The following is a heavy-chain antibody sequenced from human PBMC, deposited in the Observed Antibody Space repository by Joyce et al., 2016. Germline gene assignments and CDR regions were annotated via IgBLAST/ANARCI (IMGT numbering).Heavy chain of an antibody. CDR3: ARSQWLAPLMY. D-gene: IGHD6-19*01. CDR2: INNRGVA. J-gene: IGHJ4*02. Sequence: QVQLQQWGAGLLKPSETLSLTCAVSGGPFRGFFWTWVRQAPGKGLEWIGDINNRGVANYNPSLKTRVTFSVDTSKNQFSLKVTSLSAADTAVYYCARSQWLAPLMYWGQGTPVTVSS. V-gene: IGHV4-34*01. CDR1: GGPFRGFF.